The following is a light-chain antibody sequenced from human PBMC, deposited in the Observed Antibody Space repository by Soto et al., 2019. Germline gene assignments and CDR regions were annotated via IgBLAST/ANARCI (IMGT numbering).Light chain of an antibody. V-gene: IGKV3-15*01. J-gene: IGKJ2*02. Sequence: EIVMTQSPATLSVSPGERATLSCRASQRVSHILAWYQQKPGQAPRLLIYGASTRATGIPARFSGSGSGTEFTLTISSLQSEDFAVYYCQQYNKWPRTFGQGTKLEIK. CDR1: QRVSHI. CDR2: GAS. CDR3: QQYNKWPRT.